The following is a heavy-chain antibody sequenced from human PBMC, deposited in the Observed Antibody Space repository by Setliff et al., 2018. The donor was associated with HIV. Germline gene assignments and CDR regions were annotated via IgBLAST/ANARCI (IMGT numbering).Heavy chain of an antibody. Sequence: SVKVSCKASGGTFSSYVISWVRQAPGQGPEWMGGIVLMSNTADYAQKFQGRVTMTRDTSTNTVYMELSSLRSEDTAVYYCAREPISYRDFVVVAAAFDIWGQGTMVTVSS. CDR1: GGTFSSYV. D-gene: IGHD2-15*01. V-gene: IGHV1-69*05. CDR3: AREPISYRDFVVVAAAFDI. J-gene: IGHJ3*02. CDR2: IVLMSNTA.